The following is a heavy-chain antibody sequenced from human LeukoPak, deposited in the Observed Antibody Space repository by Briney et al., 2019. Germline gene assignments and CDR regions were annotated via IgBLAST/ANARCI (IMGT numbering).Heavy chain of an antibody. CDR1: GFNFSNCA. J-gene: IGHJ4*02. Sequence: PGGSLRLSCAASGFNFSNCAMSWVRQAPGKGLEWVSSISGNDENKYYADSVKGRFIISRDNSKNTLYLEMSSLRDEDAAIYYCAKVGPISGTLDPFDFWGQGTLVTVSS. D-gene: IGHD1-1*01. V-gene: IGHV3-23*01. CDR3: AKVGPISGTLDPFDF. CDR2: ISGNDENK.